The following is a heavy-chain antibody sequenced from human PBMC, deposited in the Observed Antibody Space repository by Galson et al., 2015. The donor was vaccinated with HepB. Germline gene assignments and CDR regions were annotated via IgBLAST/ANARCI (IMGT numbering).Heavy chain of an antibody. V-gene: IGHV2-70*13. CDR2: IDWDDDK. CDR3: ARASTTVTTVTWFDP. CDR1: GFSLTTGGMS. D-gene: IGHD4-17*01. Sequence: PALVKPTQTLTLTCTFSGFSLTTGGMSVSWIRQPPGKALEWLALIDWDDDKYYNTSLRTRLTISKDTSKNQVVLTMTNMDPVDTATYYCARASTTVTTVTWFDPWGQGTLVTVSS. J-gene: IGHJ5*02.